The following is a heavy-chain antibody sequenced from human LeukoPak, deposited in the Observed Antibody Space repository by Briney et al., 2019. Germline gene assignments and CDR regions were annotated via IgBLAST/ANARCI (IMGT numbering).Heavy chain of an antibody. V-gene: IGHV4-38-2*02. CDR3: ARDHRSSSDY. J-gene: IGHJ4*02. D-gene: IGHD6-6*01. CDR1: GYSISSGYY. Sequence: SETLSLTCTVSGYSISSGYYWGWIRQPPGKGLEWIGSIYHSGSTYYNPSLKSRVTISVDTSKNQFSLKLNPVTATDTAVYYCARDHRSSSDYWGQGTLVTVSS. CDR2: IYHSGST.